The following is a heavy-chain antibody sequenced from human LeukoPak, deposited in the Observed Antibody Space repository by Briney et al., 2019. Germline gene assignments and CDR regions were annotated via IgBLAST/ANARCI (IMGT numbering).Heavy chain of an antibody. V-gene: IGHV3-74*01. CDR3: ARGYCSSTSCPKAYYFDY. J-gene: IGHJ4*02. D-gene: IGHD2-2*01. CDR1: GLTFSSYW. Sequence: GGSLRLSCAASGLTFSSYWMHWVRQAPGKGLVWVSRINSDGSSTTYADSVKGRFTISRDNAKNTLYLQMNSLRAEDTAVYYCARGYCSSTSCPKAYYFDYWGQGTLVTVSS. CDR2: INSDGSST.